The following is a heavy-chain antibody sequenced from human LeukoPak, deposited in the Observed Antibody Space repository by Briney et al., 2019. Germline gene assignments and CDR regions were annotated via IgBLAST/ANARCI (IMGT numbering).Heavy chain of an antibody. CDR3: ARDLPQMYSSSWHTYYHYYYGMDV. CDR1: GFTFSSYS. CDR2: ISSSSTI. Sequence: GGSLRLSCAASGFTFSSYSMNWVRQAPGKGLEWVSYISSSSTIYYADSVKGRFTISRDNAKNSLYLQMNSLRAEDTAVYYCARDLPQMYSSSWHTYYHYYYGMDVWGQGTTVTVSS. D-gene: IGHD6-13*01. V-gene: IGHV3-48*01. J-gene: IGHJ6*02.